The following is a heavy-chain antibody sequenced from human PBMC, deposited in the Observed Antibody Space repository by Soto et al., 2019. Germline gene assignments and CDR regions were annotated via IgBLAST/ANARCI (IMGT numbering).Heavy chain of an antibody. CDR2: ISYDGSNK. CDR3: VNSPPTMIVVVPSKYYYYGMDV. J-gene: IGHJ6*02. V-gene: IGHV3-30*03. CDR1: GFTFSSYG. D-gene: IGHD3-22*01. Sequence: GGSLRLSCAASGFTFSSYGMHWVRQAPGKGLEWVAVISYDGSNKYYADSVKGRFTISRDNSKNTLYLQMNSLRAEDTAVYYCVNSPPTMIVVVPSKYYYYGMDVWGQGTTVTVS.